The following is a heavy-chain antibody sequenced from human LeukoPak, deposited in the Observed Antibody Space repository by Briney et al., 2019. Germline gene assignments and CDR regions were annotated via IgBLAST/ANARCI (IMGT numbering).Heavy chain of an antibody. V-gene: IGHV3-30-3*01. CDR3: ARDNGPVAGRYFDY. CDR2: ISYDGSNK. J-gene: IGHJ4*02. Sequence: GGSLRLSCAAFGFTFSSYAMHWVRQAPGKGLEWVAVISYDGSNKYYTDSVKGRFTISRDNSKNTLYLQMNSLRAEDTAVYYCARDNGPVAGRYFDYWGQGTLVTVSS. CDR1: GFTFSSYA. D-gene: IGHD6-19*01.